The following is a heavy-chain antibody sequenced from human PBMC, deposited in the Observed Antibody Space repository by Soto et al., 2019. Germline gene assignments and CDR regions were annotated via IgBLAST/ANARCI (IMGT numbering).Heavy chain of an antibody. CDR3: ARDRPYSNYGGFSYYFDY. J-gene: IGHJ4*02. CDR2: IYYSGST. Sequence: SETLSLTCTVSGGSISSGGYYWSWIRQHPGKGLEWIGYIYYSGSTYYNPSLKSRVTISVDTSKNQFSLKLSSVTAADTAVYYCARDRPYSNYGGFSYYFDYWGQGTLVTVSS. V-gene: IGHV4-31*03. D-gene: IGHD4-4*01. CDR1: GGSISSGGYY.